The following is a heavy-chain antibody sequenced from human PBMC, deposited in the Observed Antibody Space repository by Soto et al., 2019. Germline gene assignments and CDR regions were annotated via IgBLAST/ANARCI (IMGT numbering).Heavy chain of an antibody. Sequence: QVQLQESGPGLVKPSQTLSLTCTVSGGSISSGGYYWSWIRQHPGKGLEWIGYIYYSGSTYYNPSLKSRVXIXVXXSKNQFSLKLSSVTAADTAVYYCARAGIAAAGTDYWGQGTLVTVSS. CDR3: ARAGIAAAGTDY. J-gene: IGHJ4*02. V-gene: IGHV4-31*03. CDR2: IYYSGST. D-gene: IGHD6-13*01. CDR1: GGSISSGGYY.